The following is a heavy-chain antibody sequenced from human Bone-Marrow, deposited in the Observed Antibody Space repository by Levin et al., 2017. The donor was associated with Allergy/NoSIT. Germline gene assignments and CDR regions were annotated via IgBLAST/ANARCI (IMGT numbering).Heavy chain of an antibody. CDR2: IWHDGSYK. D-gene: IGHD6-13*01. V-gene: IGHV3-30*02. Sequence: PGGSLRLSCAASGFTFSSYGMHWVRQAPGKGLEWVAVIWHDGSYKYYGDSVKGRFTISRDNSKNTLYLQMDSLRAEDTAVYYCAKELFRNSSNWYWFDYWGQGTLVTVSS. CDR1: GFTFSSYG. CDR3: AKELFRNSSNWYWFDY. J-gene: IGHJ4*02.